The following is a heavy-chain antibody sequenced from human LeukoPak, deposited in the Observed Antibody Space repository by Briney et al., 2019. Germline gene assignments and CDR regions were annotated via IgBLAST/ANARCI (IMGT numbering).Heavy chain of an antibody. J-gene: IGHJ4*02. CDR3: GRDFLGESGAGGY. CDR2: ISPTGIST. V-gene: IGHV3-21*01. Sequence: GGSLRLSCAATGFTFSAYTMNWVHQAPGKGLEWISSISPTGISTWNADSVRGRCTISRDNANNAVYLQMDSLRDDDTAMYFCGRDFLGESGAGGYWGQGALVTVSS. D-gene: IGHD3-10*01. CDR1: GFTFSAYT.